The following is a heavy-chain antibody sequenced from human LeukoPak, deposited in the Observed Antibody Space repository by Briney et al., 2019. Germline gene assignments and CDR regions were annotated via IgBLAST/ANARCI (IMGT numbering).Heavy chain of an antibody. CDR1: GFSFRSYG. CDR3: AKGESITSAWFDS. Sequence: PGRSLRLSCAASGFSFRSYGMHWVRQAPGKGLEWVAVISSDEINEYYADSVKGRFTISRDNSKNTLYLQINSLRGEDTAVYYCAKGESITSAWFDSW. D-gene: IGHD5-24*01. V-gene: IGHV3-30*18. J-gene: IGHJ5*01. CDR2: ISSDEINE.